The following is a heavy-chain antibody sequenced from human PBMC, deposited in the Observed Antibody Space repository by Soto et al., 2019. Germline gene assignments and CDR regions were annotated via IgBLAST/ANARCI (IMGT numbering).Heavy chain of an antibody. J-gene: IGHJ5*02. CDR1: GDSISNYC. CDR2: VYYSGST. CDR3: ARLQTTLTRFDP. Sequence: QVQLQESGPGLVKPSETLSLTCTVSGDSISNYCWNWIRQPPGKGLEWIGYVYYSGSTNYNPSLTSRVTISVDTSRTRFSLKLTSVTAADTAIYYCARLQTTLTRFDPWGQGTLVTVSS. V-gene: IGHV4-59*08. D-gene: IGHD4-17*01.